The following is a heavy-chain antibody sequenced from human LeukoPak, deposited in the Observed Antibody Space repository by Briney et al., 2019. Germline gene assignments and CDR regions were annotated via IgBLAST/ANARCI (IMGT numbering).Heavy chain of an antibody. D-gene: IGHD3-22*01. CDR2: ISWNSGSI. CDR3: ARDKSHDSSVN. V-gene: IGHV3-9*01. Sequence: QPGRSLRLSCTASGFTFDDFGMHWVRQVPGKGLEWVAGISWNSGSIGYADSVKGRFTISRDNAKNSLYLQMNSLRAEDTAVYYCARDKSHDSSVNWGQGTLVTVSS. J-gene: IGHJ4*02. CDR1: GFTFDDFG.